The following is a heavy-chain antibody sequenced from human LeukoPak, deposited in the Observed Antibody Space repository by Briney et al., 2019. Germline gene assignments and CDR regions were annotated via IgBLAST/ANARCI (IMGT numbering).Heavy chain of an antibody. Sequence: ASVKVSCKASGYTFTGYYMHWVRQAPGQGLEWMGWMNPNSGNTGYAQKFQGRVTMTRNTSISTAYMELSSLRSEDTAVYYCARGEGSSSWYLYYYMDVWGKGTTVTVSS. V-gene: IGHV1-8*02. D-gene: IGHD6-13*01. CDR1: GYTFTGYY. J-gene: IGHJ6*03. CDR2: MNPNSGNT. CDR3: ARGEGSSSWYLYYYMDV.